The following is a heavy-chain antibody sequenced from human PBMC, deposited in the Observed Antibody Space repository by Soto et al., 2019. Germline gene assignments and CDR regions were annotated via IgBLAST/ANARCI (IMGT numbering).Heavy chain of an antibody. CDR3: ARDMVHSYGYTSHYYYYYMDV. V-gene: IGHV1-3*01. CDR2: INAGNGNT. Sequence: ASVKVSCKASGYTLTSYSMHWVRQAPGQRLEWMGWINAGNGNTKYSQKFHGRVTITRDTSASTAYMELSSLRSEDTAVYYCARDMVHSYGYTSHYYYYYMDVWGKGTTVTVSS. J-gene: IGHJ6*03. D-gene: IGHD5-18*01. CDR1: GYTLTSYS.